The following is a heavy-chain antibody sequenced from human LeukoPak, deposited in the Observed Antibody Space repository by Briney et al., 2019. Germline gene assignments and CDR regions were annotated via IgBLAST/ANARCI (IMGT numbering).Heavy chain of an antibody. CDR2: INPNSGGT. V-gene: IGHV1-2*02. D-gene: IGHD3-22*01. J-gene: IGHJ5*02. Sequence: ASVKVSCKASGYTFTGYYINWVRQAPGQGLEWMGWINPNSGGTNYAQKFQGRVTMTRDTSISTAYMELSRLRSDDTAVYYCAGEIPPYYYDSSSYANWFDPWGQGTLVTVSS. CDR3: AGEIPPYYYDSSSYANWFDP. CDR1: GYTFTGYY.